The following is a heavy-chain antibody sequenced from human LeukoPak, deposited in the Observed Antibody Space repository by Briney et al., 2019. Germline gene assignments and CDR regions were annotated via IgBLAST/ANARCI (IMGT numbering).Heavy chain of an antibody. CDR3: AKDPAAKGVLTGYWDY. D-gene: IGHD3-9*01. Sequence: GGSLRLSCAASGFTFSKSWMSWARQAPGKGLECVANIKPDGTEKYYVDSVKGRFTISRDNSKNTLYLQMNSLRAEDTAVYYCAKDPAAKGVLTGYWDYWGQGTLVTVSS. V-gene: IGHV3-7*01. J-gene: IGHJ4*02. CDR2: IKPDGTEK. CDR1: GFTFSKSW.